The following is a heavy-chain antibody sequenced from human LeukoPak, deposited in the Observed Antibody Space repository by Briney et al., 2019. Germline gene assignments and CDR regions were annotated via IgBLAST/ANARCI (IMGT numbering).Heavy chain of an antibody. CDR2: INRDGSGT. CDR1: GFSFSYFW. J-gene: IGHJ3*02. CDR3: TRELEYRGSPDDAFDT. V-gene: IGHV3-74*01. Sequence: PGGSLRLSCAASGFSFSYFWMHWVRQAPGKGLVRVSRINRDGSGTSYADSVKGRFTISRDNAKNTLSLQMNSLRAEDTAVYYCTRELEYRGSPDDAFDTWGQGTMVTVSS. D-gene: IGHD1-26*01.